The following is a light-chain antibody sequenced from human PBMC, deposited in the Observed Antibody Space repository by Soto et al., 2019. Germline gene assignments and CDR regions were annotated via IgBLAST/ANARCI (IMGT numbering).Light chain of an antibody. CDR3: QQYGSSPWT. Sequence: QSPGTLSLSPGDRATLSCRASQTVRNNYLAWYQQKPGQAPRLLIYDASSRATGIPDRFSGSGSGTDFTLTISRLGPEDFAVYYCQQYGSSPWTFGQGTKVDIK. V-gene: IGKV3-20*01. CDR1: QTVRNNY. J-gene: IGKJ1*01. CDR2: DAS.